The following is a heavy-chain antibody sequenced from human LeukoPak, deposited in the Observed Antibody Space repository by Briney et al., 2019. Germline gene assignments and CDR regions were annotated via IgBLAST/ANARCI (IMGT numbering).Heavy chain of an antibody. CDR1: GGSFSGYY. Sequence: SETLSLTCAVYGGSFSGYYWSWIRQPPGKGLEWIGSIYYSGSTYYNPSLKSRVTISVDTSKNQFSLKLSSVTAADTAVYYCANGVLYNWFDPWGQGTLVTVSS. V-gene: IGHV4-34*01. CDR3: ANGVLYNWFDP. J-gene: IGHJ5*02. CDR2: IYYSGST. D-gene: IGHD2-8*01.